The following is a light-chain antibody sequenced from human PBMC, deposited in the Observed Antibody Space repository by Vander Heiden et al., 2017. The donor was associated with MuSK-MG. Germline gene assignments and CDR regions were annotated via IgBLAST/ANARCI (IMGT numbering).Light chain of an antibody. CDR3: QQYYSTPYT. V-gene: IGKV4-1*01. Sequence: DNVMTESPDSGAVSLGERATINCKSSQSVLYSSNNKNYLAWYQQKPGQPPKLLIYWASTRESVVPDRFSGSGSGTDFTLTISSLQAEDVAVYYCQQYYSTPYTFGQGTKLEIK. CDR1: QSVLYSSNNKNY. CDR2: WAS. J-gene: IGKJ2*01.